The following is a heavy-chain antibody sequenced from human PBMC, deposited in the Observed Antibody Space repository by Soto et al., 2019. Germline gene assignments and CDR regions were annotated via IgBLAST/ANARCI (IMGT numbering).Heavy chain of an antibody. D-gene: IGHD2-8*02. J-gene: IGHJ4*02. CDR1: GGSISSYY. CDR2: IHYSGST. CDR3: ARHWTGLDY. V-gene: IGHV4-59*08. Sequence: SETLSLTCTVSGGSISSYYWSWIRQPTGKGLEYIGYIHYSGSTNYKPSLRSRVTISVDTSKNQFSLKLSSVTAADTAVYYCARHWTGLDYWGQGTLVTVS.